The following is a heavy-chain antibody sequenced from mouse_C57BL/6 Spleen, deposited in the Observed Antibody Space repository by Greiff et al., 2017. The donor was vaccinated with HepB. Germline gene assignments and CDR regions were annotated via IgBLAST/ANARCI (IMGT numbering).Heavy chain of an antibody. D-gene: IGHD1-1*01. CDR2: INSDGGST. Sequence: VQLQQSGGGLVQPGESLKLSCESNEYEFPSHDMSWVRKTPEKRLELVAAINSDGGSTYYPDTMERRFIISRDNTKKTLYLQMSSLRSEDTALYYCARRASYGSSYGWYFDVWGTGTTVTVSS. CDR1: EYEFPSHD. J-gene: IGHJ1*03. CDR3: ARRASYGSSYGWYFDV. V-gene: IGHV5-2*01.